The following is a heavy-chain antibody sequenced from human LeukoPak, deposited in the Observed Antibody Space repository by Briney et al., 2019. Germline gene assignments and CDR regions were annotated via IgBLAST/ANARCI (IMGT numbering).Heavy chain of an antibody. CDR1: GGTFSSYA. D-gene: IGHD2-15*01. J-gene: IGHJ6*02. Sequence: GASVKVSCKASGGTFSSYAISWVRQAPGQGLEWMGRIIPILGIANYAQKFQGRVTITADKSTSTAYMELSSLRSEDTAVYYCASVGHCSGGSCYSFNYYYYGMDVWGQGTTVTVSS. CDR2: IIPILGIA. CDR3: ASVGHCSGGSCYSFNYYYYGMDV. V-gene: IGHV1-69*04.